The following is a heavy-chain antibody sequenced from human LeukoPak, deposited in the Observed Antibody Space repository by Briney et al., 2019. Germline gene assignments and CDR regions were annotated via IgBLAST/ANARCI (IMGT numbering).Heavy chain of an antibody. J-gene: IGHJ4*02. V-gene: IGHV6-1*01. Sequence: SQTLSLTCAISGDSVSSTSATWNWIRQSPSRGLEWLGRTYYRSKWIYDYAVSVRSGITINPDTSKNQFSLQLNSVTPEDTAVYYCARSQYYDFWTAYYPFGYWGQGTLVAVSS. CDR1: GDSVSSTSAT. CDR2: TYYRSKWIY. CDR3: ARSQYYDFWTAYYPFGY. D-gene: IGHD3-3*01.